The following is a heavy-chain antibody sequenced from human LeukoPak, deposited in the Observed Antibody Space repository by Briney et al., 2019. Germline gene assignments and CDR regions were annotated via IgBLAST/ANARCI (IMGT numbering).Heavy chain of an antibody. D-gene: IGHD6-6*01. V-gene: IGHV4-39*01. J-gene: IGHJ5*02. CDR2: IFYTGSA. CDR3: ARKGSTKASSDWLDP. CDR1: GGSISNNIYY. Sequence: SETLSLTCTVSGGSISNNIYYWGWIRQPPGKGLEWIGDIFYTGSAYYNPSLRSRVSISLDASRNQFSLKVISVTAADTGLYYCARKGSTKASSDWLDPWGQGTLVTVS.